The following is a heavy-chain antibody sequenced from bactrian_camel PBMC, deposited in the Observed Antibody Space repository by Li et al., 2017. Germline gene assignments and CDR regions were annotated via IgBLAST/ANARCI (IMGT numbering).Heavy chain of an antibody. V-gene: IGHV3S35*01. CDR1: RFTFSIHA. CDR2: IYPDGGAT. Sequence: VQLVESGGGLVQPGGSLRLSCVASRFTFSIHAMTWVRQAPGKGLEWVSRIYPDGGATLYLSSVKGRFTISRDNAKNTVYLQMNSLKPEDTAMYYCAASKGACYGKLGYGLGLRDFTYWGQGTQVTVS. CDR3: AASKGACYGKLGYGLGLRDFTY. D-gene: IGHD5*01. J-gene: IGHJ6*01.